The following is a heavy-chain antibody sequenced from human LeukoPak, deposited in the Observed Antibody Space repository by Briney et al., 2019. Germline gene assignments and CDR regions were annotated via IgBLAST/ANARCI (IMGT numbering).Heavy chain of an antibody. CDR3: ARPSTYYYDSSGHGAFDI. D-gene: IGHD3-22*01. V-gene: IGHV4-61*05. Sequence: SETLSLTCTVSGGSISSSSYYWSWIRQPPGKGLEWIGYIYYSGSTNYNPSLKSRVTISVDTSKNQFSLRLSSVTAADTAVYYCARPSTYYYDSSGHGAFDIWGQGTMVTVSS. J-gene: IGHJ3*02. CDR1: GGSISSSSYY. CDR2: IYYSGST.